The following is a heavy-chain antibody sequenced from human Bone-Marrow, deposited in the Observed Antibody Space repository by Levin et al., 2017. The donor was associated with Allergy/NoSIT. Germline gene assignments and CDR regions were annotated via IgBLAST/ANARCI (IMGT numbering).Heavy chain of an antibody. CDR3: ARSIAGGYDHPMDV. CDR2: INWNGGST. Sequence: GGSLRLSCAASGFTFDDYGMSWVRQAPGKGLEWVSGINWNGGSTGYADSVKGRFTISRDNAKNSLYLQMNSLRAEDTALYHCARSIAGGYDHPMDVWGQGTTVTVSS. J-gene: IGHJ6*02. D-gene: IGHD3-22*01. CDR1: GFTFDDYG. V-gene: IGHV3-20*01.